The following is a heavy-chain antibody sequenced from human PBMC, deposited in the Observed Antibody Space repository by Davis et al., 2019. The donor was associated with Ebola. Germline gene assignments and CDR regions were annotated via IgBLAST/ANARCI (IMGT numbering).Heavy chain of an antibody. D-gene: IGHD5-12*01. Sequence: MPSETLSLTCTVSGGSISSSGYYWGWIRQPPGKGLEWIGEINHSGSTNYNPSLKSRVTISVDTSKNQFSLKLNSVTAADTAVYYCARGRGWLRCIDPWGQGTLVTVSS. CDR3: ARGRGWLRCIDP. J-gene: IGHJ5*02. CDR2: INHSGST. CDR1: GGSISSSGYY. V-gene: IGHV4-39*07.